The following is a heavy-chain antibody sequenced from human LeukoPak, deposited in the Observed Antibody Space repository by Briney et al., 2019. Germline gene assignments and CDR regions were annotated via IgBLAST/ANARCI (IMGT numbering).Heavy chain of an antibody. J-gene: IGHJ6*02. CDR2: ISYDGSNK. CDR3: ARKYYYDSSGYRYYYYGMDV. CDR1: GFTFSSYA. D-gene: IGHD3-22*01. Sequence: GGSLRLSCAASGFTFSSYAMHWVRQAPGKGLKWVAVISYDGSNKYYADSVKGRFTISRDNSKNTLYLQVNSLRAEDTAVYYCARKYYYDSSGYRYYYYGMDVWGQGTTVTVSS. V-gene: IGHV3-30-3*01.